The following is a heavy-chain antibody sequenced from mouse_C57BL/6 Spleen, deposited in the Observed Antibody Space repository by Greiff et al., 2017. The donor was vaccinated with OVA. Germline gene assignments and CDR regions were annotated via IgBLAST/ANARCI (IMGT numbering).Heavy chain of an antibody. CDR1: GFNIKDYY. CDR3: AGYYYGSRGYFDY. V-gene: IGHV14-2*01. Sequence: EVQLQQSGAELVKPGASVKLSCTASGFNIKDYYIHWVKQRTEQGLEWIGRIDPEDGETKSAPKFQGKATITADTSSNTAYLQLSILTSEDTAVYYCAGYYYGSRGYFDYWGQGTTLTVSS. D-gene: IGHD1-1*01. CDR2: IDPEDGET. J-gene: IGHJ2*01.